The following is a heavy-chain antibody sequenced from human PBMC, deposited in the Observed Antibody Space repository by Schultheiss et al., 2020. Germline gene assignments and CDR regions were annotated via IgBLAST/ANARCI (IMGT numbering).Heavy chain of an antibody. J-gene: IGHJ6*03. CDR3: ARGVAVRRGLRRSSYMDV. CDR2: ISSSSSYI. Sequence: GGSLRLSCAAAGFTFRTYSMNWVRQAPGKGLEWVSYISSSSSYIYYADSVKGRFTISRDNSKNTLYLQMNSLRADDTAVYYCARGVAVRRGLRRSSYMDVWGKGTTVTVSS. V-gene: IGHV3-21*05. CDR1: GFTFRTYS. D-gene: IGHD2-2*01.